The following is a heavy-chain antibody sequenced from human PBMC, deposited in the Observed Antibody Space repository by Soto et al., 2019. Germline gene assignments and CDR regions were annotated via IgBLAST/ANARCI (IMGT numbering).Heavy chain of an antibody. J-gene: IGHJ6*02. D-gene: IGHD6-13*01. Sequence: PPETLSLTCTVSGGSISSGDYYWSWIRQPPGKGLEWIGYIYYSGSTYYNPSLKSRVTISVDTSKNQFSLKLSSVTAADTAVYYCARVIPQEQQLRYYYGMDVRGQGATFTFS. CDR2: IYYSGST. CDR1: GGSISSGDYY. V-gene: IGHV4-30-4*01. CDR3: ARVIPQEQQLRYYYGMDV.